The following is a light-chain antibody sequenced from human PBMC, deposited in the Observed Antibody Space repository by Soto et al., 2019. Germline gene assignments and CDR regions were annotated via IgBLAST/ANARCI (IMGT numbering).Light chain of an antibody. V-gene: IGLV2-23*01. CDR1: SNDVGIYKL. Sequence: QSALTQPASVSGSPGQSITISCTGTSNDVGIYKLVSWYQQFPGKAPELMIYEDSRRPSGVSNRFSGSKSGNTASLTISGLQAEDEADYYCCSYAGSNTYVFGSGTKLTVL. J-gene: IGLJ1*01. CDR3: CSYAGSNTYV. CDR2: EDS.